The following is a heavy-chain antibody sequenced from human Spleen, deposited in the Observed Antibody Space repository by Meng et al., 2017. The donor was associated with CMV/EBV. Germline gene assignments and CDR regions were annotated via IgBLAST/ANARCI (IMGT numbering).Heavy chain of an antibody. CDR2: IYSGGST. Sequence: VRLLESGGCLVQPGGALGLPCAASGFTVSSNYMSWVRQAPGKGLEWVSVIYSGGSTYYADSVKGRFTISRDNSKNTLYLQMNSLRAEDTAVYYCARDPTGILGYWGQGTLVTVSS. D-gene: IGHD3-9*01. J-gene: IGHJ4*02. CDR1: GFTVSSNY. V-gene: IGHV3-66*01. CDR3: ARDPTGILGY.